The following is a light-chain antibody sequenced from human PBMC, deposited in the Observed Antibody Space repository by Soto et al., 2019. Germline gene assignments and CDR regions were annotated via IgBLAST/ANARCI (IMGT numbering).Light chain of an antibody. Sequence: QSVLTQPASVSGSPGQSITISVTGTSSDVGSYNLVSWYQQHPGKATKLMIYEGSKRPSGVSNRFSCSKSGNTASLTISGLQAEDEADYYCCSYAGSSTLFGGGTKLNVL. CDR2: EGS. J-gene: IGLJ2*01. V-gene: IGLV2-23*01. CDR3: CSYAGSSTL. CDR1: SSDVGSYNL.